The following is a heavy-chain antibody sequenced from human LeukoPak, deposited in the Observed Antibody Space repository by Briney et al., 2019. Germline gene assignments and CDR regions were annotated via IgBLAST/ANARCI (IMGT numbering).Heavy chain of an antibody. Sequence: ASVKVFCKASGYTFTGYYMHWVRQAPGQGLEWMGWINTNTGNPTYAQGFTGRFVFSLDTSVSTAYLQISSLKAEDTAVYYCARGYCSSTSCRTEYFQHWGQGTLVTVSS. D-gene: IGHD2-2*01. V-gene: IGHV7-4-1*02. J-gene: IGHJ1*01. CDR3: ARGYCSSTSCRTEYFQH. CDR1: GYTFTGYY. CDR2: INTNTGNP.